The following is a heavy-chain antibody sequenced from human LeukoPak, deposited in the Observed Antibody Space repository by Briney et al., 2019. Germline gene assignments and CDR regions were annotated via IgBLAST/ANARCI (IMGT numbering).Heavy chain of an antibody. CDR2: ISYSGST. V-gene: IGHV4-59*01. CDR1: GGSISSYY. CDR3: ARSGSMVRGVKGFDP. Sequence: SETLSLTCTVSGGSISSYYWSWIRQPPGKGLEWIGYISYSGSTNYNPSLKGRVTISVDTSKNHFSLKRSSVTAADTAVYYCARSGSMVRGVKGFDPWGQGTLVTVSS. J-gene: IGHJ5*02. D-gene: IGHD3-10*01.